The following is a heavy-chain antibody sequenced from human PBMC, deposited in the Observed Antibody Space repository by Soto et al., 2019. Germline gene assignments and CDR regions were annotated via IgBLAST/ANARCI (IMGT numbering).Heavy chain of an antibody. J-gene: IGHJ4*02. CDR2: ISSGGGST. CDR3: AKAQGGSYFDY. CDR1: GFTFSSNA. Sequence: EVQLVESGGGLVKPGGSLRLSCAASGFTFSSNAMSWVRQAPGKGLEWVSGISSGGGSTYYADSVKGRFTISRDNSKNMLYLQMNNLRAEDTAVYYCAKAQGGSYFDYWGQGTLVTVSS. D-gene: IGHD2-15*01. V-gene: IGHV3-23*04.